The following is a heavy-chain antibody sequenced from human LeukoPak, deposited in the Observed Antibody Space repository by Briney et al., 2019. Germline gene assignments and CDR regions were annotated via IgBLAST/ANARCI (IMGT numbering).Heavy chain of an antibody. CDR2: ISSSSSTI. V-gene: IGHV3-48*02. Sequence: GGSLRLSCAASGFTVSSNYMSWVRQAPGKGLEWVSYISSSSSTIYYADSVKGRFTISRDNAKNSLYLQMNSLRDEDTAVYYCARVGYDFWSGYNFGFDYWGQGTLVTVSS. D-gene: IGHD3-3*01. J-gene: IGHJ4*02. CDR1: GFTVSSNY. CDR3: ARVGYDFWSGYNFGFDY.